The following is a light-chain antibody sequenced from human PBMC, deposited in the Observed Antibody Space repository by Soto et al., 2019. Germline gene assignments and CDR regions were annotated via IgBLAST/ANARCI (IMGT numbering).Light chain of an antibody. CDR3: LQHNSYPWT. J-gene: IGKJ1*01. Sequence: DIQMTQSPSSLSASVGDRVTITCRASQGISDDLGWYQQKPGKAPKRLIYGASSLQSGVQSRFSGSGSGTEFTLIITSLQPEDFATYYCLQHNSYPWTFGQGTKVDIK. CDR2: GAS. CDR1: QGISDD. V-gene: IGKV1-17*01.